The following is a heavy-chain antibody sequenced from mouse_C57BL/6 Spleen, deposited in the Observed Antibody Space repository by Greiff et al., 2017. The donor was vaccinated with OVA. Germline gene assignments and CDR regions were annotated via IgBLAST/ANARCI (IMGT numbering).Heavy chain of an antibody. Sequence: EVKLVESGGDLVKPGGSLKLSCAASGFTFSSYGMSWVRQTPDKRLEWVATISSGGSYTYYPDSVKGRFTISRDNAKNTLYLQMSSLKSEDTAMYYCARHAAQATFDYWGQGTTLTVSS. CDR2: ISSGGSYT. CDR3: ARHAAQATFDY. D-gene: IGHD3-2*02. CDR1: GFTFSSYG. V-gene: IGHV5-6*01. J-gene: IGHJ2*01.